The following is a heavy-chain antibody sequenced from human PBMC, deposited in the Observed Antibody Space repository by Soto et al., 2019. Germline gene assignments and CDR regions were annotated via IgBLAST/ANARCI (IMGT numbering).Heavy chain of an antibody. CDR2: IYYSGST. D-gene: IGHD2-8*02. Sequence: QVQLQESGPGLVKPSQTLSLTCTVSGGSISSGAYYWSWIRQHPGKGLEWIGYIYYSGSTYYNPSLRSRVTIAVDPSMNQFALKLSSVTAADTAVYYCARTDYRAVVSAFSIWGQGTMVTVSS. V-gene: IGHV4-31*03. CDR1: GGSISSGAYY. J-gene: IGHJ3*02. CDR3: ARTDYRAVVSAFSI.